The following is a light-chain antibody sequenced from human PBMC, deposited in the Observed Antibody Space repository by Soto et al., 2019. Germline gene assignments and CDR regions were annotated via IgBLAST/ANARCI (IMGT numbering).Light chain of an antibody. V-gene: IGKV1-27*01. Sequence: DVQMTQAPSSLSASVGDRVTITCRASQGISNYLAWYQQKPGKVPKLLIYAASILQSGVPSRFSVSGSGTEFTLTISSLQPEDVATYYCQQYNSAPRTFGGGNKVEIK. CDR1: QGISNY. J-gene: IGKJ4*01. CDR3: QQYNSAPRT. CDR2: AAS.